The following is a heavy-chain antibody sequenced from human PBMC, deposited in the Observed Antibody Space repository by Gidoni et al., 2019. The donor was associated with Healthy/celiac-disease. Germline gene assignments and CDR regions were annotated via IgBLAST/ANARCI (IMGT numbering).Heavy chain of an antibody. Sequence: GQLLESGGGLVQPGGSLRLSCAASGFTFSSYAMSWVRQAPGKGLEWVSAISGSGGSTYYADSVKGRFTISRDNSKNTLYLQMNSLRAEDTAVYYCAKDRPDIVVVVAAVVKGNAFDIWGQGTMVTVSS. CDR2: ISGSGGST. CDR3: AKDRPDIVVVVAAVVKGNAFDI. J-gene: IGHJ3*02. CDR1: GFTFSSYA. V-gene: IGHV3-23*01. D-gene: IGHD2-15*01.